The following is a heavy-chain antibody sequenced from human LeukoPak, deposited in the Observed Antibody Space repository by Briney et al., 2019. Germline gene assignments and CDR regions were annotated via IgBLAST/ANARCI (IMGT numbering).Heavy chain of an antibody. CDR2: ISGSGGST. Sequence: GGSLRLSCAASGFTVSSNYMSWVRQAPGKGLEWVSAISGSGGSTYYADSVKGRFTISRDNSKNTLYLQMNSLRAEDTAVYYCAKNGKAGTTRGYYFDYWGQGTLVTVSS. CDR3: AKNGKAGTTRGYYFDY. J-gene: IGHJ4*02. CDR1: GFTVSSNY. D-gene: IGHD1-1*01. V-gene: IGHV3-23*01.